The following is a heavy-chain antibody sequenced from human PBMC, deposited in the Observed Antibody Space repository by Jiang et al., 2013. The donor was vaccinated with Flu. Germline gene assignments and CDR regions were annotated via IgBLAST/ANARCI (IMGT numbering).Heavy chain of an antibody. Sequence: GSGLVKPSETLSLTCAVYGGSFSGYYWSWIRQPPGKGLEWIGEINHSGSTNYNPSLKSRVTISVDTSKNQFSLKLSSVTAADTAVYYCARTYYDSSGYEDYWGQGTLVTVSS. CDR1: GGSFSGYY. D-gene: IGHD3-22*01. V-gene: IGHV4-34*01. CDR3: ARTYYDSSGYEDY. CDR2: INHSGST. J-gene: IGHJ4*02.